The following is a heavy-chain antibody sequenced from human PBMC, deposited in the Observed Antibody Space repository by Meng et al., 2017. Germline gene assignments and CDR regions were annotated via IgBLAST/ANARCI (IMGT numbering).Heavy chain of an antibody. V-gene: IGHV1-46*01. D-gene: IGHD4-23*01. CDR1: GYTFTSYY. CDR2: INPSGGST. J-gene: IGHJ6*02. Sequence: ASVKVSCKASGYTFTSYYMHWVRQAPGQGLEWMGIINPSGGSTSYAQKFQGRVTMTRDTSTSTVYMELSSLRSEDTAVYYCASSRGTTVVVPYYYYGMDVWGQGTTVTVSS. CDR3: ASSRGTTVVVPYYYYGMDV.